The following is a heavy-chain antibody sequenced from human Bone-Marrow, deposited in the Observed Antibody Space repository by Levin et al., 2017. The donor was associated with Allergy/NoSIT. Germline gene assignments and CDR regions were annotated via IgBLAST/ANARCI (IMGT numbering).Heavy chain of an antibody. V-gene: IGHV3-11*03. CDR2: ISNTRTYT. Sequence: GGSLRLSCAASGFNFSDYYMGWIRQAPGKGLEWVSYISNTRTYTNYAVSVKGRFTVSSDNAKNSLHLQMNSLRAEDTGVYYCARHPGSGSYGDPPDYWGQGTLVTVSS. D-gene: IGHD3-10*01. J-gene: IGHJ4*02. CDR1: GFNFSDYY. CDR3: ARHPGSGSYGDPPDY.